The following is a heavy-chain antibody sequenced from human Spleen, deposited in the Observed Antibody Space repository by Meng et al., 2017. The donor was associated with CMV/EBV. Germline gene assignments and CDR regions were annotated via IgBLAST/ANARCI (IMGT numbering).Heavy chain of an antibody. CDR1: GGTSNTYT. CDR2: FTAVFGST. V-gene: IGHV1-69*05. J-gene: IGHJ4*02. CDR3: ATVSGYSSRWYPFDS. Sequence: SVKVSCKASGGTSNTYTIDWVRQAPGQGLQWMGRFTAVFGSTNYAQNFQGRLTITTGESTSTTYMELRSLRFEDTAVYYCATVSGYSSRWYPFDSWGQGTLVTVSS. D-gene: IGHD6-13*01.